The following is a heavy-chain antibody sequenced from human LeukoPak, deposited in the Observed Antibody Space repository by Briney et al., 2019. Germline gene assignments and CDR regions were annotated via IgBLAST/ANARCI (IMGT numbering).Heavy chain of an antibody. Sequence: ASVKFSCKASGYTFTGYYMHWVRQAPGQGLEWMGWINPNSGGTNYAQKFQGRVTMTRDTSISTAYMELSRLRSDDTAVYYCARVFGFGNWNDWGAKNWFDPWGQGTLVTVSS. J-gene: IGHJ5*02. V-gene: IGHV1-2*02. CDR2: INPNSGGT. CDR3: ARVFGFGNWNDWGAKNWFDP. CDR1: GYTFTGYY. D-gene: IGHD1-1*01.